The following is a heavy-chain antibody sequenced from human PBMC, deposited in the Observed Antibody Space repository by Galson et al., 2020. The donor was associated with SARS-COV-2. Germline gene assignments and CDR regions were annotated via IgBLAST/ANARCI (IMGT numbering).Heavy chain of an antibody. CDR1: GFTFSSYA. J-gene: IGHJ4*02. Sequence: TGGSLRLSCAASGFTFSSYAMSWVRQAPGKGLEWVSAISGSGGSTYYADSVKGRFTISRDNSKNTLYLQMNSLRAEDTAVYYCAKDPLYQIYCGGDCYSGYFDYWGQGTLVTVSS. D-gene: IGHD2-21*02. CDR2: ISGSGGST. CDR3: AKDPLYQIYCGGDCYSGYFDY. V-gene: IGHV3-23*01.